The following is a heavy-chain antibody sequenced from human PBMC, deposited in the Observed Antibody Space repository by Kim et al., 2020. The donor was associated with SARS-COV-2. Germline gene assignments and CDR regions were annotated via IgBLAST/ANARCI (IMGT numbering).Heavy chain of an antibody. Sequence: GGSLRLSCAASGFTFSSYWMTWVRQAPGKGLEWVANIKQEGSEKNNVDSVKGRFTISRDNAENSLSLQMNSLRAEDTAANYCARDRDLYPCSSSGYYGGGDIWGQGTMVTVSS. V-gene: IGHV3-7*01. CDR2: IKQEGSEK. D-gene: IGHD3-22*01. CDR3: ARDRDLYPCSSSGYYGGGDI. J-gene: IGHJ3*02. CDR1: GFTFSSYW.